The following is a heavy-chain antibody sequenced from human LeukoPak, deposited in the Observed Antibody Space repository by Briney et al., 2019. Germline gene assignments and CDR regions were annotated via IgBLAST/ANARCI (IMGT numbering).Heavy chain of an antibody. D-gene: IGHD2/OR15-2a*01. V-gene: IGHV3-48*01. CDR2: ISGTSRTI. Sequence: GGSLRLSCAASGFTFSTYSMNWVRQAPGKGLEWVSYISGTSRTIYYADSVKGRFTISRDNAKNSLYLQMNSLRAEDTAVYYWSREGNRSPLLFDYWGQGTLVTVSS. J-gene: IGHJ4*02. CDR3: SREGNRSPLLFDY. CDR1: GFTFSTYS.